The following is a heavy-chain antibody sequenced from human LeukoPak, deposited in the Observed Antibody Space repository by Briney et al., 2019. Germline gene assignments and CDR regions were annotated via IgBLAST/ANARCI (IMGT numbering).Heavy chain of an antibody. CDR1: GDSISSSSYY. CDR2: IPYSGST. V-gene: IGHV4-39*07. CDR3: ARCKDYYVSGSYYKTSDY. J-gene: IGHJ4*02. Sequence: SETLSLTCTVSGDSISSSSYYWGWIRQPPGKGLEWIGSIPYSGSTYYNPSLKSRVTISVDTSKNQFSLKLSSVTAADTAVYYCARCKDYYVSGSYYKTSDYWGQGTLVTVSS. D-gene: IGHD3-10*01.